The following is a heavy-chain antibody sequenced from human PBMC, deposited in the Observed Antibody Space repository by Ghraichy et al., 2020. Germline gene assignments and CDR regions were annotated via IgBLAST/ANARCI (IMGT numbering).Heavy chain of an antibody. CDR3: ARPRTPEKLYYDFWSGRNYYYYGMDV. Sequence: ASVKVSCKASGYTFTSYGISWVRQAPGQGLEWMGWISAYNGNTNYAQKLQGRVTMTTDTSTSTAYMELRSLRSDDTAVYYCARPRTPEKLYYDFWSGRNYYYYGMDVWGQGTTVTVSS. D-gene: IGHD3-3*01. J-gene: IGHJ6*02. CDR1: GYTFTSYG. CDR2: ISAYNGNT. V-gene: IGHV1-18*04.